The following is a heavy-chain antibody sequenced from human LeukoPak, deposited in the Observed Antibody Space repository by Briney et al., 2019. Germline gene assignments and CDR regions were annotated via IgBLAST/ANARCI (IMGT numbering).Heavy chain of an antibody. CDR2: ISGSGGST. Sequence: AGGSLRLSCAASGFTFSSYGMSWVRQAPGKGLEWVSAISGSGGSTYYADSVKGRFTISRDNSKNTLYLQMNSLRAEDTAVHYCARKVEEIQLWVISKTKGGDYYMDVWGKGTTVTISS. CDR1: GFTFSSYG. J-gene: IGHJ6*03. D-gene: IGHD5-18*01. CDR3: ARKVEEIQLWVISKTKGGDYYMDV. V-gene: IGHV3-23*01.